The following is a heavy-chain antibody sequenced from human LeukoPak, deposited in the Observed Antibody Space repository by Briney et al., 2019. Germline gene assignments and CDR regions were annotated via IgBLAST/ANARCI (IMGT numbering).Heavy chain of an antibody. CDR2: IYHSGST. CDR1: GGSISSGGYY. Sequence: SETLSLTCTVSGGSISSGGYYWSWIRQHPGKGLEWIGYIYHSGSTYYNPSLKSRVTISVDTSKNQFSLKLSSVTAADTAVYYCAREESTSWKTYYFDYWGQGTLVTVSS. J-gene: IGHJ4*02. V-gene: IGHV4-31*03. CDR3: AREESTSWKTYYFDY. D-gene: IGHD2-2*01.